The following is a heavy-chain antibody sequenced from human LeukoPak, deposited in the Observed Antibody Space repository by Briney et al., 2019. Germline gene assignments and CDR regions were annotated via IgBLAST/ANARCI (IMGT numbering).Heavy chain of an antibody. CDR3: VKYYHDSSGYSHFDY. CDR1: GFTFSTYW. CDR2: IKQDGNEE. V-gene: IGHV3-7*01. Sequence: HSGGSLRLSCSASGFTFSTYWMSWVRQAPEKGLEWVANIKQDGNEEYYVDSVKGRFTISRDNAKNSLYLQMNSLRAEDTAVYYCVKYYHDSSGYSHFDYWGQGTLVTVSS. D-gene: IGHD3-22*01. J-gene: IGHJ4*02.